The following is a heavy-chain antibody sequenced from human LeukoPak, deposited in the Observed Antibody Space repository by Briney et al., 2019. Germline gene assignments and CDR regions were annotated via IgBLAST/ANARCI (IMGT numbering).Heavy chain of an antibody. V-gene: IGHV4-30-2*01. J-gene: IGHJ4*02. CDR1: GGSMSSGGYS. CDR3: ASLELDCSGGSCYSAYDSPRDY. CDR2: IYHSGST. D-gene: IGHD2-15*01. Sequence: PSQTLSLTCAVSGGSMSSGGYSWSWIRQPPGKGLEWIGYIYHSGSTYYNPSLKSRVTISVDRSKNQFSLKLSSVTAADTAVYYCASLELDCSGGSCYSAYDSPRDYWGQGTLVTVSS.